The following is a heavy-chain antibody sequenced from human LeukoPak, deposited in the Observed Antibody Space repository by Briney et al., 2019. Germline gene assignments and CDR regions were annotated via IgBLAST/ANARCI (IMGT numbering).Heavy chain of an antibody. Sequence: GGSLRLSCAASGFTFSGYWMSWVRQAPGKGLEWVANIKQDGSEKYYVDSVKGRFTISRDNAKNSLYLQMNSLRAEDTAVYYCARDLWFGEYGDYWGQGTLVTVSS. J-gene: IGHJ4*02. V-gene: IGHV3-7*01. CDR1: GFTFSGYW. CDR3: ARDLWFGEYGDY. D-gene: IGHD3-10*01. CDR2: IKQDGSEK.